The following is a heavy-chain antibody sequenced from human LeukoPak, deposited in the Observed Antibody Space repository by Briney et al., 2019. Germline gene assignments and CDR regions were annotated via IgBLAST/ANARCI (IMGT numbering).Heavy chain of an antibody. CDR2: ISYDGSNK. J-gene: IGHJ4*02. CDR3: ASDWAVGERYYDRSGYSRPDY. D-gene: IGHD3-22*01. CDR1: GCTFSSYA. V-gene: IGHV3-30*04. Sequence: PGRSLRLSCAASGCTFSSYAMHWVRQAPGKGLEWGAVISYDGSNKYYADSVKGRFTISRDNSKNTLYLRMNSLRAEDTAVYHCASDWAVGERYYDRSGYSRPDYWGQGTLVTVSS.